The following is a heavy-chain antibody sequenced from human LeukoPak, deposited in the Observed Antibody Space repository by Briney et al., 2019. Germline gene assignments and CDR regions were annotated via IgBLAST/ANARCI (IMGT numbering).Heavy chain of an antibody. CDR3: ARYYYGSGSYYYFDY. D-gene: IGHD3-10*01. CDR2: IIHSGST. CDR1: GGSFSAYY. J-gene: IGHJ4*02. V-gene: IGHV4-34*12. Sequence: SETLSLTCAVYGGSFSAYYWSWLRQPPGKGLEWIGEIIHSGSTNYNPSLKSRVTISVDTSKNQFSLKLSSVTAADTAVYYCARYYYGSGSYYYFDYWGQGTLVTVSS.